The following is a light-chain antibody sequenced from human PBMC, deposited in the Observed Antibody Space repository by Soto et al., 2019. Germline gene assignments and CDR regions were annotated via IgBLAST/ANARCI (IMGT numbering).Light chain of an antibody. J-gene: IGKJ1*01. V-gene: IGKV1-5*03. CDR3: QQYKAYSQA. CDR2: QAS. CDR1: ESVSRW. Sequence: DIQMNQSPSTLSASVGDRVTITCRASESVSRWLAWYQQKPGRTHKLLIYQASTLETGVPSRLSGSGSGTEFALAIIILQPDDVATYYFQQYKAYSQAFGQGTKVEIK.